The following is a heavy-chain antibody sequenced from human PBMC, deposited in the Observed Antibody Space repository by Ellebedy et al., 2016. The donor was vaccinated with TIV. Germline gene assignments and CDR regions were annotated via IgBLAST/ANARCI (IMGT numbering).Heavy chain of an antibody. D-gene: IGHD6-13*01. Sequence: SETLSLXXAVSGASISSHYWSWIRQPPGKGLEWIGYIYYSGATNYNPSLKSRVSISGDTSKNQFSLKLSSVTAADTAVYYCARGEGSTNWFESDFWGQGTLVTVSS. CDR1: GASISSHY. CDR2: IYYSGAT. V-gene: IGHV4-59*11. CDR3: ARGEGSTNWFESDF. J-gene: IGHJ4*02.